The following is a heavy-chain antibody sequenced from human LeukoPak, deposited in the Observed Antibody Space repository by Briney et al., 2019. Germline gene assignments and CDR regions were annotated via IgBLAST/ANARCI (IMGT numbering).Heavy chain of an antibody. D-gene: IGHD3-10*01. CDR1: GGTFSSYA. CDR2: IIPILGIA. J-gene: IGHJ4*02. CDR3: ATGSGSLDY. Sequence: SVKVSCKASGGTFSSYAISWVRQAPGQGLEWMGRIIPILGIANYAQKFQGRVTITADKSTSTAYMELSSLRSDDTAVYYCATGSGSLDYWGQGTLVTVSS. V-gene: IGHV1-69*04.